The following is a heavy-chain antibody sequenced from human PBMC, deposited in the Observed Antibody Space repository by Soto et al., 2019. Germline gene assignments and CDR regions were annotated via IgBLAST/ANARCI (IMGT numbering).Heavy chain of an antibody. D-gene: IGHD3-22*01. V-gene: IGHV1-58*01. Sequence: SVKVSCKASGFTFTSSAVQWVRQARGQRLEWIGWIVVGSGNTNYAQKFQERVTITRDMSTSTAYMELSSLRSEDTAVYYCAADSRSGYPRALDIWGQGTMVTVS. CDR3: AADSRSGYPRALDI. CDR1: GFTFTSSA. J-gene: IGHJ3*02. CDR2: IVVGSGNT.